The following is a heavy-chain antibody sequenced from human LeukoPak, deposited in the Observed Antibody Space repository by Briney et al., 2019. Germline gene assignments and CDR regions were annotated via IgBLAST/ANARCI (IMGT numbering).Heavy chain of an antibody. CDR2: INHSGST. CDR1: GGSFSGYY. Sequence: SETLSLTCAVYGGSFSGYYWSWIRQPPGKGLEWIGEINHSGSTNYNPSLKSRVTISVDKSKNQFSLKLSSVTAADTAVYYCARGRSELLLDYWGQGTLVTVSS. V-gene: IGHV4-34*01. D-gene: IGHD1-26*01. CDR3: ARGRSELLLDY. J-gene: IGHJ4*02.